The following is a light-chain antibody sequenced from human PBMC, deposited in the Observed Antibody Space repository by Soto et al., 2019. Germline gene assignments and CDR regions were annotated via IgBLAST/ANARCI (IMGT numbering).Light chain of an antibody. CDR3: QHYNSYSH. J-gene: IGKJ5*01. CDR1: QSISRW. V-gene: IGKV1-5*01. Sequence: GYRVTITCRASQSISRWLAWYQQKPGKAPKLLIYDASSLQGGVPSRFSGTGSGTEFTLTISSLQPDDFATYYCQHYNSYSHFGQGTRLEIK. CDR2: DAS.